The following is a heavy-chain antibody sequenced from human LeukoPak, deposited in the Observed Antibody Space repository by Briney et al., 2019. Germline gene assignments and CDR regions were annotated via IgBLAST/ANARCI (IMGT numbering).Heavy chain of an antibody. CDR1: GFTFSSYS. J-gene: IGHJ4*02. V-gene: IGHV3-21*01. Sequence: GGSLRLSCAASGFTFSSYSMNWARQAPGKGLEWVSSISSSSSYIYYADSVKGRFTISRDNAKNSLYLQMNSLRAEDTAVYYCAREVMRYFDWSRRYFDYWGQGTLVTVSS. CDR3: AREVMRYFDWSRRYFDY. D-gene: IGHD3-9*01. CDR2: ISSSSSYI.